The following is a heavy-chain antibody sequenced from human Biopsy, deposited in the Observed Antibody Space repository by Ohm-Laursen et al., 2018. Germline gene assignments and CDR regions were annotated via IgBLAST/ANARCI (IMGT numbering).Heavy chain of an antibody. CDR3: ARGSNEYGGLYFPH. CDR1: GGSFTGHY. J-gene: IGHJ1*01. CDR2: ISYTGYT. V-gene: IGHV4-59*11. Sequence: SQTLSLTCSVSGGSFTGHYWSWIRQPPGKGLEWIGHISYTGYTSYNASLKSRVTISVDTSRNHFSLRLTFLAAADTAVYYCARGSNEYGGLYFPHWGQGTLVTVSS. D-gene: IGHD4-23*01.